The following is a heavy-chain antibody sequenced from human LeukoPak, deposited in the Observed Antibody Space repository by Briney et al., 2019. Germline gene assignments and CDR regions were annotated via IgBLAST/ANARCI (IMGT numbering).Heavy chain of an antibody. CDR3: ARHTYYDFWSGYSASASYGMDV. J-gene: IGHJ6*02. D-gene: IGHD3-3*01. CDR2: INAGNGNT. Sequence: ASVKVSFKASGYTFTSYAMHWVRQAPGQRLEWMGWINAGNGNTKYSQKFQGRVTITRDTSASTAYMELSSLRTEDTAVYYCARHTYYDFWSGYSASASYGMDVWGQGTTVTVSS. V-gene: IGHV1-3*01. CDR1: GYTFTSYA.